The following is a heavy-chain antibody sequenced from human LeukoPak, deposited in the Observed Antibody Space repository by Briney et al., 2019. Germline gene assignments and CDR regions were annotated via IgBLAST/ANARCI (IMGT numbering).Heavy chain of an antibody. Sequence: GGSLRLSCAASGFTFSSYAMHWVRQAPGKGLEWVAVISYDGSNKYYADSVKGRFTISRDNSKNTLYLQMNSLRAKDTAVYYCARVRCGGDCYSSPLDYWGQGTLVTVSS. V-gene: IGHV3-30*01. CDR1: GFTFSSYA. CDR2: ISYDGSNK. D-gene: IGHD2-21*02. J-gene: IGHJ4*02. CDR3: ARVRCGGDCYSSPLDY.